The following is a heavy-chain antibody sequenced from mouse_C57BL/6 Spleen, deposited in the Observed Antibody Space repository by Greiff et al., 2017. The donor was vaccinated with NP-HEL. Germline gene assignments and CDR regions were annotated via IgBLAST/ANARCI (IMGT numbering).Heavy chain of an antibody. Sequence: QVQLQQSGAELVRPGSSVKLSCKASGYTFTSYWMHWVKQRPIQGLEWIGNIDPSDSETHYNQKFKDKATLTVDKSSSTAYMQLSSLTSEDSAVYYCARGDSSVRDYAMDYWGQGTSVTVSS. CDR2: IDPSDSET. V-gene: IGHV1-52*01. CDR1: GYTFTSYW. J-gene: IGHJ4*01. D-gene: IGHD3-2*02. CDR3: ARGDSSVRDYAMDY.